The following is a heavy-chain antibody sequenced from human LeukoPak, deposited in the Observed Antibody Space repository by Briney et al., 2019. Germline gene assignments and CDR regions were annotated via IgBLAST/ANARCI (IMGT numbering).Heavy chain of an antibody. CDR1: GFSSSTND. CDR3: AKEVRVVTAILYFDH. D-gene: IGHD2-21*02. Sequence: QPGGSLRLSCAASGFSSSTNDMHWVRQAPGKGLEWVAFMRYDGSHEHYIDSVKGRFTVSRDNSKNTLYLHMHSLRVDDTAVYFCAKEVRVVTAILYFDHWGQGSLVTVSS. CDR2: MRYDGSHE. V-gene: IGHV3-30*02. J-gene: IGHJ4*01.